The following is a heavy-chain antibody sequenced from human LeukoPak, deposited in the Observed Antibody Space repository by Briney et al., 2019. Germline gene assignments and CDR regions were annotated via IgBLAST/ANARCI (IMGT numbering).Heavy chain of an antibody. CDR2: IEGDGSRT. Sequence: GGSLRLSCAASGFTFSNCWMHWVRHTPGKGLEWVARIEGDGSRTRYADSVKGRFTISRDNAKNTLYLQMNSLRAEDTAVYYCARDTYYYNSSAFYHYYYGMDVWGQGTTVTVSS. V-gene: IGHV3-74*01. CDR3: ARDTYYYNSSAFYHYYYGMDV. D-gene: IGHD3-22*01. J-gene: IGHJ6*02. CDR1: GFTFSNCW.